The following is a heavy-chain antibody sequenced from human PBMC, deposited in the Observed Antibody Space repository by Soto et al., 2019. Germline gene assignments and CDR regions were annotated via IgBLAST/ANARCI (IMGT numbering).Heavy chain of an antibody. Sequence: QVQLQESGPGLVKPSETLSLTCTVSGGSISSYSCRWIRQPPGQGLEWIGHIYHRGSTNYNPDIKSRGTISVDTYKKQFSLKLSSVTSADTAVYYCARYYYGSGSMPLVWGHGTLVTVSS. J-gene: IGHJ4*01. CDR2: IYHRGST. D-gene: IGHD3-10*01. CDR1: GGSISSYS. V-gene: IGHV4-59*01. CDR3: ARYYYGSGSMPLV.